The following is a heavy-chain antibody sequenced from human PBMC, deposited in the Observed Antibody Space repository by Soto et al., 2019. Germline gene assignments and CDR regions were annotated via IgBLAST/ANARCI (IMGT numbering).Heavy chain of an antibody. V-gene: IGHV2-5*02. CDR1: GFSLTTSGAG. CDR3: AHKTTTVTRWFDP. Sequence: QITLKESGPALVKPTQTLTLTCTFSGFSLTTSGAGVGWIRQPPGKALEWLAFIYWDDDKRYSPSRKRRLTITKNTSKNQVVLTASNRVPGDTATYFCAHKTTTVTRWFDPWGQGTLVTVSS. CDR2: IYWDDDK. J-gene: IGHJ5*02. D-gene: IGHD4-17*01.